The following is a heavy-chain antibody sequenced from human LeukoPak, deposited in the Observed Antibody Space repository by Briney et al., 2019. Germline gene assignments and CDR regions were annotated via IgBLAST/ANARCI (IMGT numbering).Heavy chain of an antibody. D-gene: IGHD4-11*01. CDR3: ARLRGNYFPDY. V-gene: IGHV4-59*01. CDR2: IYYTGST. J-gene: IGHJ4*02. Sequence: PSETLSLTCTVSGDSLSGYYWTWIRQPPGKGLEWIAYIYYTGSTNYNPSLESRVTISVDTSKNQFSLRLTSVTAADTAVYYCARLRGNYFPDYWGQGTLVTVSS. CDR1: GDSLSGYY.